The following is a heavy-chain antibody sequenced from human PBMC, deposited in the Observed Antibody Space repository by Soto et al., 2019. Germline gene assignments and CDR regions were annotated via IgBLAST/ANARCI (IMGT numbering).Heavy chain of an antibody. CDR1: GFTFSSYA. D-gene: IGHD3-10*01. V-gene: IGHV3-23*01. CDR2: ISGSGGST. Sequence: LSLTCAASGFTFSSYAMSWVRQAPGKGLEWVSAISGSGGSTYYADSVKGRFTISRDNSKNTLYLQMNSLRAEDTAVYYCAKDLKAVNLGFDYWGQGTLVTVSS. J-gene: IGHJ4*02. CDR3: AKDLKAVNLGFDY.